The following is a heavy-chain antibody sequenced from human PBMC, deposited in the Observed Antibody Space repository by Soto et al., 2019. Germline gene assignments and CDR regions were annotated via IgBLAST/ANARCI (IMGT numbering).Heavy chain of an antibody. CDR3: ARGRYGDY. CDR1: GYIFTSYG. J-gene: IGHJ4*02. CDR2: ISAHNGKT. V-gene: IGHV1-18*01. D-gene: IGHD4-17*01. Sequence: QAHLVKSGPEVKKPGASVKVSCKGSGYIFTSYGIAWMRQAPGQGLEWMGWISAHNGKTEYAQKFQGRVTVTRDTSTSTAYLALRSLRSDDTALYYCARGRYGDYWGQGALVTVSS.